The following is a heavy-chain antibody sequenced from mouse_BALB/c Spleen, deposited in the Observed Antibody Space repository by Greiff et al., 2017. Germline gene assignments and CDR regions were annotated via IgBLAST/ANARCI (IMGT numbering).Heavy chain of an antibody. D-gene: IGHD2-10*02. J-gene: IGHJ4*01. CDR3: AREGYGNYEGVDY. V-gene: IGHV5-15*02. CDR2: ISNLAYSI. CDR1: GFTFSDYG. Sequence: EVKLVESGGGLVQPGGSRKLSCAASGFTFSDYGMAWVRQAPGKGPEWVAFISNLAYSIYYADTVTGRFTISRENAKNTLYLEMSSLRSEDTAMYYCAREGYGNYEGVDYWGQGTSVTVSS.